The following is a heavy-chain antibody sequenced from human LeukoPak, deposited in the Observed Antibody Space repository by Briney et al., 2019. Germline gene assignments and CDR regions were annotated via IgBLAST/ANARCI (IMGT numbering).Heavy chain of an antibody. V-gene: IGHV5-51*01. D-gene: IGHD2-2*01. CDR3: ARRCSSTSCPIDY. Sequence: GESLKISCKGFGYSFISYWIAWVRQMPGKGLEWMGIVYPGDSDTRYSPSFQGQVTISADKSISTAYLQWSSLKASDTGMYYCARRCSSTSCPIDYWGQGTLVTVSS. CDR2: VYPGDSDT. CDR1: GYSFISYW. J-gene: IGHJ4*02.